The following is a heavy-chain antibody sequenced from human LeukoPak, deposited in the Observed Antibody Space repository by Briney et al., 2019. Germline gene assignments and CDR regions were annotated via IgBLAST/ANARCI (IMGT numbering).Heavy chain of an antibody. CDR1: GFTFSTYS. D-gene: IGHD5-18*01. Sequence: PGGSLRLSCAASGFTFSTYSMNWVRQAPGKGLEWVSYISSSSSTIYYADSVKGRFTISRDNAKNSLYLQMNSLRAEDTAVYYCAREVGYSYGLSDYYYMDVWGKGTTVTISS. J-gene: IGHJ6*03. CDR2: ISSSSSTI. V-gene: IGHV3-48*01. CDR3: AREVGYSYGLSDYYYMDV.